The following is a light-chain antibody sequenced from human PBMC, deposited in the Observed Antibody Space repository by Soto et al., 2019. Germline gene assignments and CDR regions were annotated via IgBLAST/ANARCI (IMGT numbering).Light chain of an antibody. CDR1: SSDVGGYKY. CDR3: SSYTTSNTRQIV. CDR2: YVS. Sequence: QSALTPPASVSGSPRKSHPISCTGTSSDVGGYKYVSCYQQHPGKAPKFMIYYVSNRPSGVSNRFSGSKSGNTASLTISGLPADDEADYYCSSYTTSNTRQIVFGTGTKVTVL. J-gene: IGLJ1*01. V-gene: IGLV2-14*01.